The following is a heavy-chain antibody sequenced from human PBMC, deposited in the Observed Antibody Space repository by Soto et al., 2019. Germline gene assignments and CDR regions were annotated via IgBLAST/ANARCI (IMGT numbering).Heavy chain of an antibody. V-gene: IGHV1-69*02. CDR3: ARADCSGGSCYLPHYMDV. CDR2: IIPILGIA. Sequence: QVQLVQSGAEVKKPGSSVKVSCKASGGTFSSYTISWVRQAPGHGLEWMGRIIPILGIANYAQKFQGRVTITADKSTSTAYMELSSLRSEDTAVYYCARADCSGGSCYLPHYMDVWGKGTTVTVSS. CDR1: GGTFSSYT. D-gene: IGHD2-15*01. J-gene: IGHJ6*03.